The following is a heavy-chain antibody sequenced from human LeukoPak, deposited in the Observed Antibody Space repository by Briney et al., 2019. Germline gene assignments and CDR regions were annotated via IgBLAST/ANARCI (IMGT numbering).Heavy chain of an antibody. CDR2: INAYNGNT. D-gene: IGHD3-16*02. Sequence: ASVKVSCKASGYTFTSYGISWVRQAPGQGLEWMGWINAYNGNTKYAQKLQGRVTMTTDTYTSTAYMELRSLRSDDTAVYYCARVEDRDYLWGSYRLADYWGQGTLVTVSS. V-gene: IGHV1-18*04. CDR3: ARVEDRDYLWGSYRLADY. CDR1: GYTFTSYG. J-gene: IGHJ4*02.